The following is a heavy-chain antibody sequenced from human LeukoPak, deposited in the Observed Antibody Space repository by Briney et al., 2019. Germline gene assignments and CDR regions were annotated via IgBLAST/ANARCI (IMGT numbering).Heavy chain of an antibody. J-gene: IGHJ3*02. CDR2: IYTSGST. CDR1: GGSISSYY. Sequence: SETLSLTCTVSGGSISSYYWSWIRQPAGKGLEWIGRIYTSGSTNYNPSLKSRVTMSVDTSKNQFSLKLSSVTAADTAVYYCARDPYCSGGSCYSRGHDAFDIWGQGTMVTVSS. D-gene: IGHD2-15*01. V-gene: IGHV4-4*07. CDR3: ARDPYCSGGSCYSRGHDAFDI.